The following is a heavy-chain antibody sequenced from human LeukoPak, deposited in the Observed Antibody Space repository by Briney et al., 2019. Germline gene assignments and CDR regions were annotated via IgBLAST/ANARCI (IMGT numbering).Heavy chain of an antibody. V-gene: IGHV4-59*01. J-gene: IGHJ4*02. D-gene: IGHD5-18*01. Sequence: SETLSLTCTVSGGSISSYYWSWIRQPPGKGLEWIGDIYYSGSINYNPSLKSRVTISVDTSKNQFSLKLSSVTAADTAVYHCAREAMYSYGNNFDYWGQGTLVTVSS. CDR3: AREAMYSYGNNFDY. CDR1: GGSISSYY. CDR2: IYYSGSI.